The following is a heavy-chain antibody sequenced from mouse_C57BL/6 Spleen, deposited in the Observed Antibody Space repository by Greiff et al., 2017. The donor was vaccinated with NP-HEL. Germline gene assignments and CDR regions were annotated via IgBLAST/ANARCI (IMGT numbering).Heavy chain of an antibody. J-gene: IGHJ4*01. Sequence: DVHLVESGGGLVKPGGSLKLSCAASGFTFSSYAMSWVRQTPEKRLEWVATISDGGSYTYYPDNVKGRFTISRDNAKNNLYLQMSNLKAEDTAMYYCARDGIYYGNYDAMDYWGQGTSVTVSS. CDR3: ARDGIYYGNYDAMDY. V-gene: IGHV5-4*01. CDR2: ISDGGSYT. D-gene: IGHD2-1*01. CDR1: GFTFSSYA.